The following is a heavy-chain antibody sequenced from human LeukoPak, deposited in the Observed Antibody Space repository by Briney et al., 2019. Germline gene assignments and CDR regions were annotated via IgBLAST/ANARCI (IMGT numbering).Heavy chain of an antibody. CDR3: ARDRSSSWCQDY. J-gene: IGHJ4*02. D-gene: IGHD6-13*01. CDR1: GFTFSSYA. Sequence: GGSLRLSCAASGFTFSSYAMHWVRQAPGKGLEWVAVISYDGSNKYYADSVKGRLTISRDNSKNTLYLQMNSLRAEDTAVYYCARDRSSSWCQDYWGQGTLVTVSS. CDR2: ISYDGSNK. V-gene: IGHV3-30-3*01.